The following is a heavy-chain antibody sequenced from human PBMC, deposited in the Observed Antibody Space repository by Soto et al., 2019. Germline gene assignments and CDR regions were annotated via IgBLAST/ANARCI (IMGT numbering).Heavy chain of an antibody. Sequence: GGSLRLSCAASGFTFTLYAIHWVRQAPGKGLEWVAVISHDGSIKYYTDSVKGRFTISRDNARNTVYLQMNSLEAEDTAVYYCAKLPWEVAPSWGQGTLVTVSS. D-gene: IGHD1-26*01. CDR1: GFTFTLYA. CDR3: AKLPWEVAPS. J-gene: IGHJ5*02. CDR2: ISHDGSIK. V-gene: IGHV3-30-3*02.